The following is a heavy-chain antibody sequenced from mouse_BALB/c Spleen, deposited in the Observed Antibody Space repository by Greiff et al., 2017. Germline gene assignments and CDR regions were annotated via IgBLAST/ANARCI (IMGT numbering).Heavy chain of an antibody. CDR2: ISYSGST. CDR3: ARSGSAWFAD. J-gene: IGHJ3*01. V-gene: IGHV3-2*02. CDR1: GYSITSDYA. Sequence: ESGPGLVKPSQSLSLTCTVTGYSITSDYAWNWIRQFPGNKLEWMGYISYSGSTSYNPSLKSRISITRDTSKNQFFLQLNSVTTEDTATYYCARSGSAWFADWGQGTLVTVSA. D-gene: IGHD1-3*01.